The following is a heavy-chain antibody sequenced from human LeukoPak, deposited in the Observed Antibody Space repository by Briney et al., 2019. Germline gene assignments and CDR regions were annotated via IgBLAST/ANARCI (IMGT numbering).Heavy chain of an antibody. J-gene: IGHJ4*02. CDR1: GFTFGDYA. CDR3: TRVGSSSSFDY. V-gene: IGHV3-49*04. D-gene: IGHD6-6*01. CDR2: IRSKAYGGTT. Sequence: PGGSLRLSCTASGFTFGDYAMSWVRQAPGKGLEWVGFIRSKAYGGTTEYAASVKGRFTISRDDSKSIAYLQMNSLKTEDTAVYYCTRVGSSSSFDYWGPGTLVTVSS.